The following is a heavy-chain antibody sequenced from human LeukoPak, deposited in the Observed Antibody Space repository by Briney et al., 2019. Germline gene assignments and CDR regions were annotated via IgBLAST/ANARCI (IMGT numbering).Heavy chain of an antibody. D-gene: IGHD5-18*01. CDR3: ARRFPMDRATAMVIWYFDL. Sequence: SETLSLTCAVYGGSFSGYYWSWIRQPPGKGLEWIGEINHSGSTNYNPSLKSRVTISVDTSKNQFSLKLSSVTAADTAVYYCARRFPMDRATAMVIWYFDLWGRGTLVTVSS. CDR2: INHSGST. CDR1: GGSFSGYY. V-gene: IGHV4-34*01. J-gene: IGHJ2*01.